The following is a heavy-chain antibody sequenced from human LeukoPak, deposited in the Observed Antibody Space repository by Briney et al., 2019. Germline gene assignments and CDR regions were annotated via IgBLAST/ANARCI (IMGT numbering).Heavy chain of an antibody. J-gene: IGHJ4*02. Sequence: QPGGSLRLSCAASGCIFRNYGMYWVRQAPGKGLEWVAVIWHDGSAEFYADSVKGRFSISRDDSKNTVYLQMNSLRVEDTVLYYCARDSRGGWSGYFDLWGQGIVVTVSS. CDR1: GCIFRNYG. CDR2: IWHDGSAE. D-gene: IGHD6-19*01. CDR3: ARDSRGGWSGYFDL. V-gene: IGHV3-33*07.